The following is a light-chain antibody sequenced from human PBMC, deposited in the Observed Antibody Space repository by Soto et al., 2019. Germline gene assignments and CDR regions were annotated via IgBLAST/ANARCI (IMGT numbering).Light chain of an antibody. CDR1: SSDVGGYKY. J-gene: IGLJ1*01. CDR2: EVN. CDR3: SSYAGINNLGV. V-gene: IGLV2-8*01. Sequence: QSALIQPPSASGSPGQSVTISCTGTSSDVGGYKYVSWYQQHPGKAPKLMIFEVNKLPSGVPDRFSGSKSGNTASLTVSGLQAEDEADYYCSSYAGINNLGVFGTGTKLTVL.